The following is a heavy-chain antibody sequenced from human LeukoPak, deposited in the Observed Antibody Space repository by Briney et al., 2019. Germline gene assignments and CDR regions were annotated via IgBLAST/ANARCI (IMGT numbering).Heavy chain of an antibody. CDR2: IYTSGST. D-gene: IGHD2-2*02. V-gene: IGHV4-61*02. CDR1: GGSISSGSYY. CDR3: ARELSGYCSSTSCYREYNWFDP. Sequence: SETLSLTCTVSGGSISSGSYYWSWIRQPAGKGLEWIGRIYTSGSTNYNPSLKSRVTISVDTSKNQFSLKLSSVTTADTAVYYCARELSGYCSSTSCYREYNWFDPWGQGTLVTVSP. J-gene: IGHJ5*02.